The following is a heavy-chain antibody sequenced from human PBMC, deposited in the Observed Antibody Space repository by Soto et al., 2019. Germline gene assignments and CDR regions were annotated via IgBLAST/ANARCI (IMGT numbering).Heavy chain of an antibody. CDR2: ISAYNGNT. CDR1: GYTFTSYG. J-gene: IGHJ3*02. Sequence: AAVKVSCKASGYTFTSYGISWVRQAPGQGLEWMGWISAYNGNTNYAQKLQGRVTMTTDTSTSTAYMELRSLRSDDTAVYYCARAGRDGYNGRAFDIWDQGTMVTVSS. V-gene: IGHV1-18*04. CDR3: ARAGRDGYNGRAFDI. D-gene: IGHD5-12*01.